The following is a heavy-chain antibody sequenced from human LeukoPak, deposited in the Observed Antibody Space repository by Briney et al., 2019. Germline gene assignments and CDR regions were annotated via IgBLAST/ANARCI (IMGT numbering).Heavy chain of an antibody. CDR2: INPSGGST. CDR1: GYTFTDYY. J-gene: IGHJ5*02. CDR3: ARTWIHEAYNWFDP. V-gene: IGHV1-46*01. D-gene: IGHD5-18*01. Sequence: ASVKVSCKASGYTFTDYYMYWVRQAPRQGLELMGIINPSGGSTSYAQKFQGRVTMTRDMSTSTVYMELSSLRSEDTAVYYCARTWIHEAYNWFDPWGQGTLVTVSS.